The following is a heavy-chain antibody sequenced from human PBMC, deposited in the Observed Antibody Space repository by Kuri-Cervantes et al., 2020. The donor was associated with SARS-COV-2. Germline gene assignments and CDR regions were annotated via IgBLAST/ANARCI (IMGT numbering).Heavy chain of an antibody. CDR3: ASMVRGNYGMDV. V-gene: IGHV3-30*03. Sequence: GESLKISCAASGFTFSSYGMHWVRQAPGKGLEWVAVISYDGSNKYYADSVKGRFTIPRDNSKNTLYLQMNSLRAEDTAVYYCASMVRGNYGMDVWGQGTTVTVSS. CDR1: GFTFSSYG. D-gene: IGHD3-10*01. J-gene: IGHJ6*02. CDR2: ISYDGSNK.